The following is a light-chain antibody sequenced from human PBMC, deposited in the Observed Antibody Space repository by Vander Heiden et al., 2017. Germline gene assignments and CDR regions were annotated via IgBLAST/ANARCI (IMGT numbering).Light chain of an antibody. V-gene: IGLV2-23*02. CDR1: SSDFSSYNL. CDR3: CSYAGSSTYV. J-gene: IGLJ1*01. CDR2: EVS. Sequence: QSALTQPASVSGSPGQSITISCTGTSSDFSSYNLVSWYQQNPCKAPKLMIYEVSKRPSGVYNRFSGSKSGNTASLTISGLQAEDEADYYCCSYAGSSTYVFGTGTKVTVL.